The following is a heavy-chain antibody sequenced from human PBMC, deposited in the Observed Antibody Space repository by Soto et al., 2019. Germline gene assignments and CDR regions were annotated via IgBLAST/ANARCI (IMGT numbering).Heavy chain of an antibody. D-gene: IGHD3-9*01. Sequence: PSETLSLTCAVYGGSFSGYYWSWIRQPPGKGLEWIGEINHSGSTNYNPSLKSRVTISVDTSKNQFSLKLSSVTAADTAVYYCARGVRYDILTGYYYYYYVMDVWGQGTTVTVSS. CDR2: INHSGST. CDR1: GGSFSGYY. CDR3: ARGVRYDILTGYYYYYYVMDV. J-gene: IGHJ6*02. V-gene: IGHV4-34*01.